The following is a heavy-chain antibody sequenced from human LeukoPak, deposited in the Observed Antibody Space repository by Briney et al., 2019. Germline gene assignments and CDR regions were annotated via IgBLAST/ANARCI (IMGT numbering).Heavy chain of an antibody. CDR1: GYTFTSYA. Sequence: ASVKISCKASGYTFTSYAMHWVRQAPGQRLEWMGWINAGNGNTKYSQKFQGRVTITRDTSASTAYMELSSLRSEDTAVYYCARDEGGLLFDYWGQGTLVTVSS. V-gene: IGHV1-3*01. J-gene: IGHJ4*02. CDR3: ARDEGGLLFDY. D-gene: IGHD1-26*01. CDR2: INAGNGNT.